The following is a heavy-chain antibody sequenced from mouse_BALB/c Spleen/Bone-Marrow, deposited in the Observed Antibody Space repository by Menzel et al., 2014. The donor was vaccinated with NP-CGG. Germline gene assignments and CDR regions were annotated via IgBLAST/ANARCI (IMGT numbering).Heavy chain of an antibody. CDR1: GFDFSRYW. Sequence: DVHLVESGGGLVQPGGSLKLSCAASGFDFSRYWMSWVRQAPGKGLEWIGEINPDSSTINYTPSLKDKFIISRDHAKNTLHLQMSKVISEDTALFYCARQDDYNGLFAYWGQGTLVTVSA. D-gene: IGHD1-2*01. CDR2: INPDSSTI. CDR3: ARQDDYNGLFAY. V-gene: IGHV4-1*02. J-gene: IGHJ3*01.